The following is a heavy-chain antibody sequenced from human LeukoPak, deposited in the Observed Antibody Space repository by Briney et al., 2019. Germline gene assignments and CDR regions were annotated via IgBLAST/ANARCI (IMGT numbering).Heavy chain of an antibody. J-gene: IGHJ4*02. CDR3: ARHSRVLTTAIPFDY. CDR2: IYTSGST. V-gene: IGHV4-4*07. Sequence: PSETLSLTCTVSGGSISSYYWSWIRQPAGKGLEWIGRIYTSGSTNYNPSLKSRVTMSVDTSKNQFSLKLSSVTAADTAVYYCARHSRVLTTAIPFDYWGQGTLVTVSS. CDR1: GGSISSYY. D-gene: IGHD2-21*02.